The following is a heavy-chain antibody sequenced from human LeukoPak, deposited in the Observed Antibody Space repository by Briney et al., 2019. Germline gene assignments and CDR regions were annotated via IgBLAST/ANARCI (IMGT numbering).Heavy chain of an antibody. CDR1: GFTFGNFW. CDR2: INSDGDCT. CDR3: ARDGPIVVVPAAIRVFDY. V-gene: IGHV3-74*01. Sequence: GGSLRLSCAASGFTFGNFWMHWVRQAPGKGLVWVSRINSDGDCTSYADSVKGRFTISRDNAKNSLYLQMNSLRAEDTAVYYCARDGPIVVVPAAIRVFDYWGQGTLVTVSS. J-gene: IGHJ4*02. D-gene: IGHD2-2*02.